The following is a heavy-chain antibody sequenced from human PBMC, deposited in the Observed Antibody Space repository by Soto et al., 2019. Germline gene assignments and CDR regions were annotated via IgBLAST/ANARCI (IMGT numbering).Heavy chain of an antibody. CDR3: ARGLYEDTAMVDLDY. J-gene: IGHJ4*02. CDR1: GSTFSSYD. D-gene: IGHD5-18*01. V-gene: IGHV3-13*01. CDR2: IGTAGDT. Sequence: PGGSLRLSCAASGSTFSSYDMHWVRQATGKGLEWVSAIGTAGDTYYPGSVKGRFTISRENAKNSLYLQMNSLRAGDTAVYYCARGLYEDTAMVDLDYWGQGTMVTVSS.